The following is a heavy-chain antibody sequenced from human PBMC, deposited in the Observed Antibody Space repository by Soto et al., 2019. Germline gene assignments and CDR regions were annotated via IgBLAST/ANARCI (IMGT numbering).Heavy chain of an antibody. CDR2: IFFSGNT. J-gene: IGHJ4*02. CDR1: GGSILNGGHY. CDR3: ARDHYGGMLDY. D-gene: IGHD4-17*01. Sequence: PSETLSLTCTVSGGSILNGGHYWTWIRQPPGKGLEWIGKIFFSGNTHYNTALKSRLSFSVDRAKNQFSLNLTSVTAADTAIYYCARDHYGGMLDYWRPGTLVTVSS. V-gene: IGHV4-31*03.